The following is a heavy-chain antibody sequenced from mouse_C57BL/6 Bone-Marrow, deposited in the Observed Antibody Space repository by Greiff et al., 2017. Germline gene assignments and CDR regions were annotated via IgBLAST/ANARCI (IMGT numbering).Heavy chain of an antibody. Sequence: VKLVESGAELAKPGASVKLSCKASGYTFTSYWMHWVKQRPGQGLAWIGYINPSSGYTKYNQKFKDKATLTADKSSSTAYMQLSSLTYEDSAVYYCASPFITTVVPFDYWGQGTTLTVSS. J-gene: IGHJ2*01. V-gene: IGHV1-7*01. D-gene: IGHD1-1*01. CDR2: INPSSGYT. CDR1: GYTFTSYW. CDR3: ASPFITTVVPFDY.